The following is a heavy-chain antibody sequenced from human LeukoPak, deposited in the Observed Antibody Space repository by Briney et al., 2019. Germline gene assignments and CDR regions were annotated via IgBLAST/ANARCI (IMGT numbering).Heavy chain of an antibody. CDR2: IGGRTTSI. CDR3: ARDFDYDFWRGYPYFDL. Sequence: GGSLRLSCAASGFTFSSYWMHWVRQAPGKGLEWVSSIGGRTTSISYAHSVEGRFTISRDNAKNSLFLQMNSLRAEDTAVYYCARDFDYDFWRGYPYFDLWGQGTLVTVSS. J-gene: IGHJ4*02. CDR1: GFTFSSYW. V-gene: IGHV3-21*01. D-gene: IGHD3-3*01.